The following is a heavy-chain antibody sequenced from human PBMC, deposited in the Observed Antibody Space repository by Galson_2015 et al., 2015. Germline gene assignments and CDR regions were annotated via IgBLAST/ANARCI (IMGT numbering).Heavy chain of an antibody. D-gene: IGHD2-15*01. CDR1: GFTFSSYA. Sequence: SRRLSCAVSGFTFSSYAMGWVRQAPGTGLEGVSSIGDSGANTKYADSVKGRFTISRDNSKNTLYLQMNSLRGDDTAVYYCAKGGPYCSGGNCHGVFDSWGQGTLVTVSS. CDR2: IGDSGANT. V-gene: IGHV3-23*01. J-gene: IGHJ4*02. CDR3: AKGGPYCSGGNCHGVFDS.